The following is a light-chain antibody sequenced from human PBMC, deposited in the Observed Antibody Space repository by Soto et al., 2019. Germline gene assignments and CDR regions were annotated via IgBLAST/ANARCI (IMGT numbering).Light chain of an antibody. CDR2: DIS. Sequence: QSALTQPPSASGSPGQSVTISCTGSSSDVGGYNYVSWYQQHPGKAPKLMIYDISKRPSGVPDRLSGYKSGNTASLTVSGLAADDEADYYCSSDGGSNTVVFGGGTKLTVL. CDR3: SSDGGSNTVV. CDR1: SSDVGGYNY. J-gene: IGLJ2*01. V-gene: IGLV2-8*01.